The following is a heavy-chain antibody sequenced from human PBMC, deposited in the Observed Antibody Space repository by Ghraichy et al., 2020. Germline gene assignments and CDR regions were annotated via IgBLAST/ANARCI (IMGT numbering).Heavy chain of an antibody. CDR1: GGTFSSYA. Sequence: SVKVSCKASGGTFSSYAISWVRQAPGQGLEWMGGIIPIFGTANYAQKFQGRVTITADESTSTAYMELSSLRSEDTAVYYCARDSNDFWSGYNGMDVWGQGTTVTVSS. CDR3: ARDSNDFWSGYNGMDV. V-gene: IGHV1-69*13. D-gene: IGHD3-3*01. CDR2: IIPIFGTA. J-gene: IGHJ6*02.